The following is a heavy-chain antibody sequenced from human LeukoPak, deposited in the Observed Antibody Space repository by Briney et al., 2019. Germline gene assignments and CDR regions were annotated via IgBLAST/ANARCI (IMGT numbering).Heavy chain of an antibody. Sequence: GGSLRLPCVASGFTLSSHSMNWVRQAPGKGLEWVSSISSSFYTYYADSVKGRFTISRDNAKNSLYLQMNSLRAEDTAVYYCAGYNWFDPWGQGTLVTVSS. CDR2: ISSSFYT. CDR1: GFTLSSHS. V-gene: IGHV3-21*06. CDR3: AGYNWFDP. J-gene: IGHJ5*02.